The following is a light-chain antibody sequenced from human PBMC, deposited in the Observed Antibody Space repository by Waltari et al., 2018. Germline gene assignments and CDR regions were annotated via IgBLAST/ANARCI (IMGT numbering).Light chain of an antibody. CDR1: QGNSSY. CDR2: DAS. V-gene: IGKV1-9*01. J-gene: IGKJ2*01. Sequence: DIQLTQSPSFLSASVGDRFTITCRASQGNSSYLDWYQQRPGTATKLLISDASTLQSGVTSRFSGSGSGTEFTLTISSLQPEDFASYYCQQLNIYPHTFGQGTKLEI. CDR3: QQLNIYPHT.